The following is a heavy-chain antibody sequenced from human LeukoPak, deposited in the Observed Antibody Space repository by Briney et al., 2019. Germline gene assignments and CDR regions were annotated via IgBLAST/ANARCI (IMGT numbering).Heavy chain of an antibody. J-gene: IGHJ4*02. CDR2: INHSGST. V-gene: IGHV4-34*01. CDR1: GGSFSGYY. D-gene: IGHD5-18*01. Sequence: SETLSLTCAVYGGSFSGYYWSWIRQPPGKGLEWVGEINHSGSTNYNPSLKSRVTISVDTSKNQFSLKLSSVTAADTAVYYCARGPRYSYGLGYWGQGTLVTVSS. CDR3: ARGPRYSYGLGY.